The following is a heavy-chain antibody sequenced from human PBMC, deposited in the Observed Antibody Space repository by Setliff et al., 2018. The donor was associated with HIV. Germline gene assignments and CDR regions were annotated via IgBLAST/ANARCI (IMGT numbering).Heavy chain of an antibody. CDR2: IYYTGST. CDR1: GGSITSGDYH. J-gene: IGHJ5*02. D-gene: IGHD2-15*01. CDR3: ARFTVVVFGAGEPSWFDP. Sequence: TSETLSLTCTVSGGSITSGDYHWSWIRQPPGKGLEWIGYIYYTGSTYYNPSLKSRLTISIDTSKNQFSLKLRSVTAADTAVYYCARFTVVVFGAGEPSWFDPWGQGIQVTVSS. V-gene: IGHV4-30-4*08.